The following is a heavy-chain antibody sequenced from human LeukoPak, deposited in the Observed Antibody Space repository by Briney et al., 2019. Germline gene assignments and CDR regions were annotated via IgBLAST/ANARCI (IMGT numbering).Heavy chain of an antibody. CDR2: LYYSGRT. J-gene: IGHJ4*02. Sequence: PSETLSLTCTVSGGSISSSSYYWGWIRQPPGKGLEWIGSLYYSGRTSYSPSLESRVTISVYTSKKQFSLNLSSVTAADTAVYFCARGYYHILAGFYSSHFDYWGQGTQVTVSS. D-gene: IGHD3-9*01. V-gene: IGHV4-39*07. CDR3: ARGYYHILAGFYSSHFDY. CDR1: GGSISSSSYY.